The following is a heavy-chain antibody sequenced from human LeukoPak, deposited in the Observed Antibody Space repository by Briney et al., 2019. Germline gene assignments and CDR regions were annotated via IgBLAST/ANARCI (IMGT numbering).Heavy chain of an antibody. CDR1: GFTFSSYG. CDR2: IWYDGSNK. J-gene: IGHJ4*02. V-gene: IGHV3-33*01. CDR3: ARDEADTATDAYIDY. D-gene: IGHD5-18*01. Sequence: GGSLRLSCAASGFTFSSYGMHWVRQAPGKGLEWVAVIWYDGSNKYYADSVKGRFTISRDNSKNTLYLQMNSLRAEDTAVYYCARDEADTATDAYIDYWGQGTLVTVSS.